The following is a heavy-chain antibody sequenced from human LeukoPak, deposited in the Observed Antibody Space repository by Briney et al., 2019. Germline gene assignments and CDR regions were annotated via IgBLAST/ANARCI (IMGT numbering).Heavy chain of an antibody. Sequence: GASVKVSCKASGYTFTSYYMHWVRQAPGQGLEWMGIINPSGGSTSYAQKFQGRVTMTRDTSTSTVYMELSSLRSEDTAVYYCARATVVPAAIEDYYYYGMDVWGQGTTVTVSS. J-gene: IGHJ6*02. CDR2: INPSGGST. V-gene: IGHV1-46*01. CDR3: ARATVVPAAIEDYYYYGMDV. D-gene: IGHD2-2*02. CDR1: GYTFTSYY.